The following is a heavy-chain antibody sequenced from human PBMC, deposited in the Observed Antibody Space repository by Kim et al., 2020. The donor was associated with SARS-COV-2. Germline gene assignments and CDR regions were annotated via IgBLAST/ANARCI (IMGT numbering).Heavy chain of an antibody. V-gene: IGHV3-7*01. CDR3: ARERSRLLDY. J-gene: IGHJ4*02. CDR2: EA. D-gene: IGHD2-21*01. Sequence: EAYYVDSVTGRFTISRDNAKNSLYLQMNSLRAEDTAVYYCARERSRLLDYWGQGTLVTVSS.